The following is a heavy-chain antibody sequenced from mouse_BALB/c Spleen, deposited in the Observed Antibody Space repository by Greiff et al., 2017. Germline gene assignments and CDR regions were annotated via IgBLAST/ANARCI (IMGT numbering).Heavy chain of an antibody. CDR1: GFTFSSYG. Sequence: EVQGVESGGDLVKPGGSLKLSCAASGFTFSSYGMSWVRQTPDKRLEWVATISSGGSTYYPDSVKGRFTISRDNARNILYLQMSSLRSEDTAMYYCARGRGRYDTYWYFDVWGAGTTVTVSS. J-gene: IGHJ1*01. D-gene: IGHD2-14*01. CDR2: ISSGGST. CDR3: ARGRGRYDTYWYFDV. V-gene: IGHV5-6-5*01.